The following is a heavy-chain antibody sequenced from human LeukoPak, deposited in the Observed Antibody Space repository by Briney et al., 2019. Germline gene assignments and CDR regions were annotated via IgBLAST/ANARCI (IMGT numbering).Heavy chain of an antibody. CDR1: EFTVSRNY. D-gene: IGHD5-24*01. Sequence: GGSLGLSCTASEFTVSRNYMLWVRQAPGKGLEWVSLIFSNGDTHYADSVKGRFTISRDTSKNTVSLQMNSLRVEDTAMYYCTRDQMNYWGQGTLVTVSS. J-gene: IGHJ4*02. CDR2: IFSNGDT. CDR3: TRDQMNY. V-gene: IGHV3-53*01.